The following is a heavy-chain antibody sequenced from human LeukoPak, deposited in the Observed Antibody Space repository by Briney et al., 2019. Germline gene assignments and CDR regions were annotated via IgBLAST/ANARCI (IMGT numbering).Heavy chain of an antibody. CDR3: ARHWWGPDIADAANWFDP. CDR1: GYSFSTYW. V-gene: IGHV5-51*01. J-gene: IGHJ5*02. D-gene: IGHD6-13*01. Sequence: REESLKISCKGSGYSFSTYWIAWVRRMPGKGLEWMGMISPADSFTRYSPSFQGQVTMSADKSINTAYLQWSSLKASDTATYYCARHWWGPDIADAANWFDPWGQGTLVTVTS. CDR2: ISPADSFT.